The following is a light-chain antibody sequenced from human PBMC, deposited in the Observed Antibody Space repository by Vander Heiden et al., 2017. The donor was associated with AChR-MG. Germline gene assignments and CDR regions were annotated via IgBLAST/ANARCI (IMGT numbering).Light chain of an antibody. J-gene: IGKJ1*01. CDR2: GAS. CDR3: QFSWT. CDR1: QSVSSSY. Sequence: EIVLTQSPGTLSLSPGERATLSCRASQSVSSSYLAWYQQKPGQAPRLLIYGASSRATGIPDRFSGSGSGTDFTLTISRLEPEDVAVYYWQFSWTFGQGTKVEIK. V-gene: IGKV3-20*01.